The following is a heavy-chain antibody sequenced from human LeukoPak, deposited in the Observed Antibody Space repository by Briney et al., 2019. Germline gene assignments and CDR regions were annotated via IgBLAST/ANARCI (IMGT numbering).Heavy chain of an antibody. CDR2: ISSSSSYI. J-gene: IGHJ4*02. Sequence: PGGSLRLSCAASGFTFSGYSMNWVRQAPGKGLEWVSSISSSSSYIYYADSVKGRFTISRDNAKSSLYLQMNSLRAEDTAVYYCASPSIRYSSGWWAYWGQGTLVTVSS. V-gene: IGHV3-21*01. D-gene: IGHD6-19*01. CDR3: ASPSIRYSSGWWAY. CDR1: GFTFSGYS.